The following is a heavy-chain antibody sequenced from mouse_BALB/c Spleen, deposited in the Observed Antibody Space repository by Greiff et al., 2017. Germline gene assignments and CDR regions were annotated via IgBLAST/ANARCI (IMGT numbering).Heavy chain of an antibody. J-gene: IGHJ4*01. CDR1: GFNIKDTY. CDR2: IDPANGNT. Sequence: EVQLQQSGAELVKPGASVKLSCTTPGFNIKDTYMHWVKQRPEQGLEWIGRIDPANGNTKYDPKFQGKATITADTSSNTAYLQLSSLTSEDTAVYYCARRGYDGYYYAMDYWGQGTSVTVSS. D-gene: IGHD2-14*01. V-gene: IGHV14-3*02. CDR3: ARRGYDGYYYAMDY.